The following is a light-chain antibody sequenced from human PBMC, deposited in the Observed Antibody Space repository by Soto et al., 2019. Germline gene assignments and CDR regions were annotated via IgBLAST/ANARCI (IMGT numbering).Light chain of an antibody. CDR1: QSVGSY. CDR3: QHRSGWLRT. V-gene: IGKV3-11*01. CDR2: DAT. J-gene: IGKJ1*01. Sequence: DIVLTQSPATLSSSPGERVTLSCGASQSVGSYLAWYQQTPGQAPMLLIYDATHRATGIPARFSGSGSGTDSTLSISSLEPEDSAVYYCQHRSGWLRTFGQGTKVEI.